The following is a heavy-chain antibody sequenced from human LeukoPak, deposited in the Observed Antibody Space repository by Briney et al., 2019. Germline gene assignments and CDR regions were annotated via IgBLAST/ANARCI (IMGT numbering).Heavy chain of an antibody. CDR3: ARRWWQQLVVTLFDY. Sequence: GGSLRLSCAASGFSVNTNYMTWVRQAPGKGLEWVSVLYSGGGAYYADSVKDRFTISRDYSQNTLLLQMNSLRAEDTAVYYCARRWWQQLVVTLFDYWGQGTLVTVSS. D-gene: IGHD6-13*01. CDR2: LYSGGGA. CDR1: GFSVNTNY. V-gene: IGHV3-66*04. J-gene: IGHJ4*02.